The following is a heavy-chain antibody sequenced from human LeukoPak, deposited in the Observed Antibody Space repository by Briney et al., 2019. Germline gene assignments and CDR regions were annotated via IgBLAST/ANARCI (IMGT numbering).Heavy chain of an antibody. Sequence: GGSLRLSCAASGFTFDDYAMHWVRQAPGKGLEWVSGISWNSGSIGYADSVEGRFTTSRDNAKNSLYLQMNSLRAEDTALYYCAKAFGYSSTPFDYWGQGTLVTVSS. V-gene: IGHV3-9*01. CDR2: ISWNSGSI. J-gene: IGHJ4*02. CDR3: AKAFGYSSTPFDY. CDR1: GFTFDDYA. D-gene: IGHD6-13*01.